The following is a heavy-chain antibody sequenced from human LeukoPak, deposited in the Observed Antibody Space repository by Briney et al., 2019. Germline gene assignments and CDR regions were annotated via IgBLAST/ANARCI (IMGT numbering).Heavy chain of an antibody. CDR3: ARAKGYSSSWSPGDV. D-gene: IGHD6-13*01. CDR1: GITFSSYG. J-gene: IGHJ6*04. V-gene: IGHV3-33*08. CDR2: IWYDGSNK. Sequence: GRSLRLSCAASGITFSSYGMHWVRQAPGKGLEWVAVIWYDGSNKYYADSVKGRFTISRDNSKNTLYLQMNSLRAEDTAVYYCARAKGYSSSWSPGDVWGKGTTVTVSS.